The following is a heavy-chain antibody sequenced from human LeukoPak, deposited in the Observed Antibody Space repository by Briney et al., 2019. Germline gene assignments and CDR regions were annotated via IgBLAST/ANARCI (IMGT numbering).Heavy chain of an antibody. CDR3: ARDRYGSGPNPLRH. Sequence: PGGSLRLSCAASGFTVSSNYMSWVRQAPGKGLEWVSVIYSGGSTYYADSVKGRFTISRDNSKNTLNLQMNSLRAEDTAVYYCARDRYGSGPNPLRHWGQGTLVTVSS. J-gene: IGHJ1*01. CDR1: GFTVSSNY. D-gene: IGHD3-10*01. V-gene: IGHV3-66*01. CDR2: IYSGGST.